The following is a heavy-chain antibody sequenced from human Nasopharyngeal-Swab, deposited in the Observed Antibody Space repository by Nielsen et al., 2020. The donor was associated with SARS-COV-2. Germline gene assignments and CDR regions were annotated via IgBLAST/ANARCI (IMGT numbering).Heavy chain of an antibody. D-gene: IGHD6-19*01. CDR2: IGTAGDT. V-gene: IGHV3-13*01. CDR1: GFTFSSYD. J-gene: IGHJ2*01. Sequence: GVLKISGAASGFTFSSYDMHWVRQATGKGLEWVSAIGTAGDTYYPGSVKGRFTISRENAKNSLYLQMNSLRAGDTAVYYCARTGAGTPYWYFDLWGRGTLVTVSS. CDR3: ARTGAGTPYWYFDL.